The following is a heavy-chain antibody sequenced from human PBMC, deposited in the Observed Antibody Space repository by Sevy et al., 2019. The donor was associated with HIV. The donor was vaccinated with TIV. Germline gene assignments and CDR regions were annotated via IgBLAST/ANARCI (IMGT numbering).Heavy chain of an antibody. CDR3: ATSRSGYFDSSGYYIY. J-gene: IGHJ1*01. CDR2: IYPEDSET. V-gene: IGHV5-51*01. D-gene: IGHD3-22*01. CDR1: GYSFTSHW. Sequence: GESLKISCQGSGYSFTSHWIGWVRHMPGKGLEWMGIIYPEDSETRYSPSFQGQVTFSADKSICTAYLQGSSLKASDTAMFYCATSRSGYFDSSGYYIYWGQGTLVTVSS.